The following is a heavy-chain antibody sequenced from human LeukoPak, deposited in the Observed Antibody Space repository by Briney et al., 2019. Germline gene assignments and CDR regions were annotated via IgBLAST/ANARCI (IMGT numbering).Heavy chain of an antibody. CDR2: MNPNSGNT. CDR1: GYTFTSYD. CDR3: ARELNQAELLWFGESRTAFWFDP. V-gene: IGHV1-8*01. D-gene: IGHD3-10*01. Sequence: ASVKVSCKASGYTFTSYDINWVRQATGQGLEWMGWMNPNSGNTGYAQKFQGRVTMTRNTSISTAYMELSSLRSEDTAVYYCARELNQAELLWFGESRTAFWFDPWGQGTLVTVSS. J-gene: IGHJ5*02.